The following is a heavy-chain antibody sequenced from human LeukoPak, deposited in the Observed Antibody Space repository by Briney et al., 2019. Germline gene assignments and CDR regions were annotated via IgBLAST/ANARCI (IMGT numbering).Heavy chain of an antibody. J-gene: IGHJ4*02. Sequence: ASVKVSCKASGYTFTGYYMHWVRQAPGQGLEWMGWINPNSGGTKYAQKFQGRDTMTRDTSISTAYMELSRLRSDDTAVYYCASGSNLRFLEWSPFDYWGQGTLVTVSS. V-gene: IGHV1-2*02. CDR2: INPNSGGT. CDR1: GYTFTGYY. CDR3: ASGSNLRFLEWSPFDY. D-gene: IGHD3-3*01.